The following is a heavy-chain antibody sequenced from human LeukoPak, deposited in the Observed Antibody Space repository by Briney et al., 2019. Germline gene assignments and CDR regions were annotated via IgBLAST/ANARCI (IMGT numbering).Heavy chain of an antibody. CDR3: ARDFPAHIVLMVYGFDY. CDR2: ISSSGSTI. CDR1: GFTFSDYY. D-gene: IGHD2-8*01. Sequence: GGSLRLSCAASGFTFSDYYMSWIRQAPGKGLEWVSYISSSGSTIYYADSVKGRFTISRDNAKNSLYLQMNSLRAEDTAVYYCARDFPAHIVLMVYGFDYWGQGTLVTVSS. J-gene: IGHJ4*02. V-gene: IGHV3-11*04.